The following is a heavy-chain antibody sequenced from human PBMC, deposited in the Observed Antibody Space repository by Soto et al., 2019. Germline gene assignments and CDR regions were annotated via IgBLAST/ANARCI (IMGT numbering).Heavy chain of an antibody. CDR2: MNPNSGNT. CDR3: ARLMGDLRFLYMDV. D-gene: IGHD3-3*01. Sequence: QVQLVLSGAEVKKPGASVKVSCKASGYTFTSYDINWVRQATGQGLEWMGWMNPNSGNTGYAQKFQGRVTMTRNTSISTAYMELSSLRSEDTAVYYCARLMGDLRFLYMDVWGKGTTVTVSS. CDR1: GYTFTSYD. J-gene: IGHJ6*03. V-gene: IGHV1-8*01.